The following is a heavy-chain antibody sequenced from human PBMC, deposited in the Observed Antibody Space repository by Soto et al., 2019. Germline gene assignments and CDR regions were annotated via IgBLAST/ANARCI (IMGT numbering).Heavy chain of an antibody. CDR2: INHSGST. CDR3: AGGYLKNVAHYNPNSYYFDY. CDR1: GGSFSGYY. J-gene: IGHJ4*02. V-gene: IGHV4-34*01. Sequence: PSETLSLTCAVYGGSFSGYYWSWIRQPPGKGLEWIGEINHSGSTNYNPSLKSRVTISVDTSKNQFSLKLSSVTAADTAVYYCAGGYLKNVAHYNPNSYYFDYWGQGTLVTVSS. D-gene: IGHD1-1*01.